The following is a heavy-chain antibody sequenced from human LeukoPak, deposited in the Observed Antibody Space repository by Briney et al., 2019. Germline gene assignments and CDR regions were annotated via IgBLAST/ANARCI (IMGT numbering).Heavy chain of an antibody. D-gene: IGHD6-19*01. CDR2: IKQDGSEK. CDR3: ARGGIAMAGSMSLMD. CDR1: GFTLSTFW. V-gene: IGHV3-7*03. Sequence: PGGSLRLSCVASGFTLSTFWMTWVRQAPGKGLEWVANIKQDGSEKNYVDSVKGRFTISRDNAKNSLYMQVNSLRVGDTAVYYCARGGIAMAGSMSLMDWGQGTLVTVSS. J-gene: IGHJ4*02.